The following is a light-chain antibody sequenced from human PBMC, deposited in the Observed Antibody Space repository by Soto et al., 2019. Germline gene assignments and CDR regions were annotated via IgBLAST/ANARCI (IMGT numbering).Light chain of an antibody. CDR1: QSVGSN. CDR2: GAS. V-gene: IGKV3-15*01. Sequence: EIVMTQSPATLSVSPGERVILSCRASQSVGSNLAWYQQKPGQAPRLLLYGASTRATGIPARFSGSGSGTEFTLIISRLEPEDFAVYYCQQYGSSVLTFGGGTKVDIK. CDR3: QQYGSSVLT. J-gene: IGKJ4*01.